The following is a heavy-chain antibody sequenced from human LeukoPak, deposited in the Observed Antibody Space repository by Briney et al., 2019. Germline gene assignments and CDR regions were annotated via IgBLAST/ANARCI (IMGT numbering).Heavy chain of an antibody. Sequence: ASVKVSCKASGGTVSSYAISWVRQAPGQGLEWMGGIIPIFGKANYAQKFQGRVTITTDESTSTAYMELSSLRSEDTAVYYCARNYMYYGSGVEWFDPWGQGTLVTVSS. J-gene: IGHJ5*02. V-gene: IGHV1-69*05. CDR2: IIPIFGKA. D-gene: IGHD3-10*01. CDR3: ARNYMYYGSGVEWFDP. CDR1: GGTVSSYA.